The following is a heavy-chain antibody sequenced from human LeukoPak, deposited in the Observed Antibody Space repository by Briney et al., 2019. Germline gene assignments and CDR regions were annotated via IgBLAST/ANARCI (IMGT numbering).Heavy chain of an antibody. J-gene: IGHJ4*02. CDR1: GGSFSGYY. D-gene: IGHD6-19*01. V-gene: IGHV4-34*01. Sequence: SETLSLTCAVYGGSFSGYYWSWIRQPPGKGLEWIGEINHSGSTNYNPPLKSRVTISVDTSQNQFSLKLSSVTAADTAVYYCARDGSGWYGAKDYWGQGTLVTVSS. CDR3: ARDGSGWYGAKDY. CDR2: INHSGST.